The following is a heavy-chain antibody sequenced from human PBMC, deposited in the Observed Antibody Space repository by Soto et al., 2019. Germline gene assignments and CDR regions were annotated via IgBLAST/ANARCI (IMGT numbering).Heavy chain of an antibody. CDR2: FDPEDGET. J-gene: IGHJ6*02. V-gene: IGHV1-24*01. D-gene: IGHD3-3*01. Sequence: ASVKVSCKVSGYTLTELSMHWVRQAPGKGLEWMGGFDPEDGETIYAQKFQGRVTMTEDTSTDTAYMELSSLRSEDTAVYYCATVNNPRFLDGPPLSGYYYYYGMDVWGQGTTVTVSS. CDR1: GYTLTELS. CDR3: ATVNNPRFLDGPPLSGYYYYYGMDV.